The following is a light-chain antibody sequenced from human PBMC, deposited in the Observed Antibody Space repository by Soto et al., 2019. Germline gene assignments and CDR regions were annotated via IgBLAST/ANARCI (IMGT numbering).Light chain of an antibody. V-gene: IGLV2-14*03. CDR2: DVS. CDR1: SSDVGGYNY. Sequence: QSSLTQPASVSGSPGQSITISCTGTSSDVGGYNYVSWYQQQPDKAPRLMIYDVSNRPSGVSDRFSGSKSGDTASLTISGLQAEDEADYYCTSFTSRHTYVFGTGTKVTVL. CDR3: TSFTSRHTYV. J-gene: IGLJ1*01.